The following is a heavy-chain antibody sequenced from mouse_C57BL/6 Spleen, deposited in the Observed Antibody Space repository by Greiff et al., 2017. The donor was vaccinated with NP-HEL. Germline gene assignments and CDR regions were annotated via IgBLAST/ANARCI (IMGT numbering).Heavy chain of an antibody. Sequence: QVQLQQPGAELVKPGASVKMSCKASGYTFTSYWITWVKQRPGHGLEWIGDIYPGSGSTNYNEKFKSKATLTVDTSSSTAYMQLSSLTSEDSAVYYCAREDYGSSPDYWGQGTTLTVSS. J-gene: IGHJ2*01. V-gene: IGHV1-55*01. CDR3: AREDYGSSPDY. CDR1: GYTFTSYW. CDR2: IYPGSGST. D-gene: IGHD1-1*01.